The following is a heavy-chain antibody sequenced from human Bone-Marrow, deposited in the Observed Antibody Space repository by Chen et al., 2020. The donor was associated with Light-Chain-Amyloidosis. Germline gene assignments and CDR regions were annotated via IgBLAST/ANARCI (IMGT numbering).Heavy chain of an antibody. CDR1: GFTFNEYG. V-gene: IGHV3-33*01. CDR3: SRGLVSRDVMATNFGY. Sequence: QVQLVESGGGVVQAGESVRLSCGASGFTFNEYGLHWVRQAPGKGLEWVAVIWFESTEKYYADSVKGRFTISRDNSNQTLYLQMNSLRDDDTGIYYCSRGLVSRDVMATNFGYWGQGTPVTVSS. J-gene: IGHJ4*02. D-gene: IGHD2-8*01. CDR2: IWFESTEK.